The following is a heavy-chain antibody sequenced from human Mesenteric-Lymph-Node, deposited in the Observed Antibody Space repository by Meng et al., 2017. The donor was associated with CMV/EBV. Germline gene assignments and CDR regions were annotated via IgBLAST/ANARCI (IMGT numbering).Heavy chain of an antibody. J-gene: IGHJ4*02. Sequence: SGFTFSNNAMSWVRQAPGKGLEWVGRIRSKSSSYTTEYAASVKGRFTISRDESKNSLYLQMNSLKTEDTAVYYCARSPPGRGPFDHWGQGTLVTVSS. V-gene: IGHV3-72*01. CDR3: ARSPPGRGPFDH. CDR1: GFTFSNNA. CDR2: IRSKSSSYTT.